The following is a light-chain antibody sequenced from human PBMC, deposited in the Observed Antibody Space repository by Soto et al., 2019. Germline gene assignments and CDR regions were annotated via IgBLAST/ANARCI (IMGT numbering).Light chain of an antibody. CDR3: SSYTSGTTFV. J-gene: IGLJ1*01. CDR2: DVS. V-gene: IGLV2-14*01. Sequence: QSARTQPASVSGSPGQSITISCTGTSSDVGGYNYVSWYQQEPGKAPKLMICDVSNRPSGVSNRFSGSKSGNTASLTISGLQAEDEDDYYCSSYTSGTTFVFGTGTKVTVL. CDR1: SSDVGGYNY.